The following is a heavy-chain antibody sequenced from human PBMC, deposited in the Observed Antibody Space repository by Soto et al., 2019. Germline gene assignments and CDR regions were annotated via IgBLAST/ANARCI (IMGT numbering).Heavy chain of an antibody. V-gene: IGHV1-18*01. CDR2: ISAYNGNT. Sequence: QDQLVQSGAEVKKPGASVKVSCKASGYTFTSYGISWVRQAPGQGLEWMGWISAYNGNTNYAQKLQGSVTMTTAPSTSTAYKELGSRRSDDTSVYYCANDTVVVTAIPYYFDYWGQGTLVTVSS. D-gene: IGHD2-21*02. J-gene: IGHJ4*02. CDR1: GYTFTSYG. CDR3: ANDTVVVTAIPYYFDY.